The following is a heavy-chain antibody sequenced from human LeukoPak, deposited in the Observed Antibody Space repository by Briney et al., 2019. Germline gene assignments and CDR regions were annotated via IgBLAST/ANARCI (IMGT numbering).Heavy chain of an antibody. J-gene: IGHJ5*02. V-gene: IGHV4-39*07. CDR2: IYYTGTT. CDR3: ARLPIATAPLGWFDP. Sequence: SETLSLTCTVSGGSISSSSYYWGWIRQPPGKGLEWIGIIYYTGTTYYNPSLKSRVTISVDTSKNQFSLKLSSVTTADTAFYYCARLPIATAPLGWFDPWGQGTLVTVSS. CDR1: GGSISSSSYY. D-gene: IGHD6-13*01.